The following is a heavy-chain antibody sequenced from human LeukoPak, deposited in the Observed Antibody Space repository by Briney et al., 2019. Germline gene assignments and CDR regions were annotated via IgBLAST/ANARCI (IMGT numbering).Heavy chain of an antibody. Sequence: SETLSLTCTVSGGSISGTYYWSWIRQPPGKGLEWIGYIYYTGTTDSNPSLKSRVTISLDTSKNQFSLNLSSVTAADTAVYYCARRASGYLDWFDPWGQGTLVTVSS. CDR1: GGSISGTYY. J-gene: IGHJ5*02. CDR3: ARRASGYLDWFDP. D-gene: IGHD3-3*01. CDR2: IYYTGTT. V-gene: IGHV4-59*08.